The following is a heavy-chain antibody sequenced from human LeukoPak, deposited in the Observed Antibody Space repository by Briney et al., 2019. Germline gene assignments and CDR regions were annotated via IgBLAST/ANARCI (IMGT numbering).Heavy chain of an antibody. CDR2: IRYDGSNK. CDR3: ARWVCSPTSCYYFDY. J-gene: IGHJ4*02. Sequence: GGSLRLSCVASGFTFSSYGMHWVRQAPGKGLQWVTFIRYDGSNKYYADSVKGRFTISRDNVQNSLSLQMSNLRAEDTAVYYCARWVCSPTSCYYFDYWGQGTLVVVSS. V-gene: IGHV3-30*02. D-gene: IGHD2-2*01. CDR1: GFTFSSYG.